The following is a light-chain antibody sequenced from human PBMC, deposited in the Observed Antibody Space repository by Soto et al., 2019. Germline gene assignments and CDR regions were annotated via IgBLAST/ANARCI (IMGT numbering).Light chain of an antibody. V-gene: IGLV2-14*01. J-gene: IGLJ1*01. CDR3: NSYTSSTAYV. Sequence: QSVLTQPASVSGSPGQSITISCTGASRDVGRYNYVSWYQLHPGKAPKLIIYEVSNRPSGVSNRFSRSKSGNTASLTISGLRAEDEADYYCNSYTSSTAYVFGTGTKVTVL. CDR2: EVS. CDR1: SRDVGRYNY.